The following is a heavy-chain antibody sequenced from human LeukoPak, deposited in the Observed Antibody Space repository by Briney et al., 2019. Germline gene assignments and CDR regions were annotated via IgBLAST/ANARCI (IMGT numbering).Heavy chain of an antibody. J-gene: IGHJ4*02. CDR1: GYTFTSYY. D-gene: IGHD6-19*01. V-gene: IGHV1-46*01. CDR3: ARGSGGPPDY. Sequence: ASVKVSCKASGYTFTSYYMYWVRQAPGQGLEWMGIINPSGGSPGYAQKFQGRVTMTSDTSTSTVYMELSSLRSEDTAVYYCARGSGGPPDYWGQGTLVTVSS. CDR2: INPSGGSP.